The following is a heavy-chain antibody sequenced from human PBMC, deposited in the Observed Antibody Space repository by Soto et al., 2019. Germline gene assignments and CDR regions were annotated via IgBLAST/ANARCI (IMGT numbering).Heavy chain of an antibody. J-gene: IGHJ4*02. Sequence: LGESLKISCKGSGYSFTSYWIGWVRQMPGEGLEWMGIIFPGDSDTRYSPSFQGQVTISVDKSLSTAFLQWSSLKASDTAMFYCARQTGDANNKIDYWGQGTLVTVSS. V-gene: IGHV5-51*01. CDR3: ARQTGDANNKIDY. CDR1: GYSFTSYW. D-gene: IGHD2-8*01. CDR2: IFPGDSDT.